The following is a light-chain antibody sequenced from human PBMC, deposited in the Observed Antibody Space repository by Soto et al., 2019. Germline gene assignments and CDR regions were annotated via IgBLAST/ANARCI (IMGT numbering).Light chain of an antibody. CDR3: ASWDDSLNGWV. J-gene: IGLJ3*02. V-gene: IGLV1-44*01. Sequence: QSVLTQPPSASGTPGQRVPISCSGSSSNIGSKTVNWYQQLPGTAPRLLIHSDNQRPSGVPDRFSGARSGTSASLAISGLQSEDEADDYCASWDDSLNGWVFGGGTKLTVL. CDR1: SSNIGSKT. CDR2: SDN.